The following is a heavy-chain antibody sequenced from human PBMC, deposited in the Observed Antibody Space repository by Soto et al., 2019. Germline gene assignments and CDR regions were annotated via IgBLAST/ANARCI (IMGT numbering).Heavy chain of an antibody. CDR1: GGTFSSYT. CDR2: IIPILGIA. D-gene: IGHD6-19*01. Sequence: QVQLVQSGAEVKKPGSSVKVSCKASGGTFSSYTISWVRQAPGQGLEWMGRIIPILGIANYAQKFQGRVTITADKSTSPAYMALSSLRSEDTAVYYCAREGSSGPWFAPWGQGTLVTVSS. CDR3: AREGSSGPWFAP. J-gene: IGHJ5*02. V-gene: IGHV1-69*08.